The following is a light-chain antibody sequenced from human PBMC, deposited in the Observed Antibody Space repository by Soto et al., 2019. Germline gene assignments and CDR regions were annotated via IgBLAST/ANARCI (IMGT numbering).Light chain of an antibody. CDR1: QSVSNY. Sequence: EIVLTQSPATLSLSPGERATLSCRASQSVSNYLAWYQQKPGQAPRLLISDASNRATGIPARFSGSGSGTEFPLIISGLEPEGFAVCYCQQRGNSLTLGQGTRLAI. J-gene: IGKJ5*01. V-gene: IGKV3-11*01. CDR2: DAS. CDR3: QQRGNSLT.